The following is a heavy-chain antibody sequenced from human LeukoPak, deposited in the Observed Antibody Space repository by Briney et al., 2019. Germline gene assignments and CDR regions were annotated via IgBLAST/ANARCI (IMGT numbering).Heavy chain of an antibody. Sequence: ASVKVSCKASGGTFSSYAISWVRQAPGQGLEWMGGIIPIFSTANYAQKSQGRVTITADESTSTAYMELSSLRSEDTAVYYCARGLRAIFGVVIPYYYYYGMDVWGQGTTVTVSS. V-gene: IGHV1-69*13. D-gene: IGHD3-3*01. J-gene: IGHJ6*02. CDR3: ARGLRAIFGVVIPYYYYYGMDV. CDR2: IIPIFSTA. CDR1: GGTFSSYA.